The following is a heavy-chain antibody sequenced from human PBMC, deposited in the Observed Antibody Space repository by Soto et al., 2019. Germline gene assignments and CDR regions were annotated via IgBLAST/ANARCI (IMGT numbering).Heavy chain of an antibody. CDR1: GFNFRSYG. D-gene: IGHD1-26*01. CDR3: AKVKEVGAITLFDY. J-gene: IGHJ4*02. CDR2: ISGSGGST. Sequence: GGSLRLSSASSGFNFRSYGMSWVRQAPGKGLEWVSVISGSGGSTYYADSVKGRFTISRDNSKNTLYLQMNSLRAEDTAVYYCAKVKEVGAITLFDYWGQGTLVTVSS. V-gene: IGHV3-23*01.